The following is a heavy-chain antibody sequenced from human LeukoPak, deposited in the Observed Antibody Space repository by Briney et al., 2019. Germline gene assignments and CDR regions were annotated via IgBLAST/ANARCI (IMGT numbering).Heavy chain of an antibody. CDR1: GFTFSSYA. V-gene: IGHV3-23*01. CDR3: AEDTSPYTSGWHYFDW. D-gene: IGHD6-19*01. Sequence: PGGSLRLSCAASGFTFSSYAMSWVRQAPGKGLEWVSGIISGGSTYYADSVKGRFTVSRDNSKNTLSLEMNSLRAEDTAIYYCAEDTSPYTSGWHYFDWWGQGTLVTVSS. CDR2: IISGGST. J-gene: IGHJ4*02.